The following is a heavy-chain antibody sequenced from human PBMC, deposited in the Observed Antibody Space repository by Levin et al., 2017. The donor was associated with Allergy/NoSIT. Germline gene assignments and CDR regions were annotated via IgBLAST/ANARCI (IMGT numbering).Heavy chain of an antibody. CDR3: NIVLGYCSGGSCYDHYYYYMDV. Sequence: GGSLRLSCAASGFTFSNAWMSWVRQAPGKGLEWVGRIKSKTDGGTTDYAAPVKGRFTISRDDSKNTLYLQMNSLKTEDTAVYYCNIVLGYCSGGSCYDHYYYYMDVWGKGTTVTVSS. CDR1: GFTFSNAW. D-gene: IGHD2-15*01. V-gene: IGHV3-15*01. J-gene: IGHJ6*03. CDR2: IKSKTDGGTT.